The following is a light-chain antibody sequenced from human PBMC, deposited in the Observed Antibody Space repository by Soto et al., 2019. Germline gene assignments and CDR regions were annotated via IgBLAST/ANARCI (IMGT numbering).Light chain of an antibody. V-gene: IGKV4-1*01. CDR2: WAS. CDR3: QQYYSTPWT. J-gene: IGKJ1*01. Sequence: DIVMTQSPDSLAVSLGERATFNCKSSQSVLYSSDNKNYLAWYQQKPGQPPKLLIYWASTRESGVPDRFSGSESGTDFTLTISSLQAEDVAVYYCQQYYSTPWTFGQGTKVEIK. CDR1: QSVLYSSDNKNY.